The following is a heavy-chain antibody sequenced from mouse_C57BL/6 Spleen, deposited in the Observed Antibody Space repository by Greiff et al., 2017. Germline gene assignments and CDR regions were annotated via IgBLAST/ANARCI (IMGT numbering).Heavy chain of an antibody. CDR1: GYTFTSYW. CDR3: ERGFNGSSYPYYYAMDY. Sequence: QVQLQQSGAELVKPGASVKLSCKASGYTFTSYWMHWVKQRPGQGLEWIGEIDPSGSYTNYTQKFTGKSTLTVDKSYSSDYMELRILKSVDSAVYDSERGFNGSSYPYYYAMDYWGQGTSVTVSS. V-gene: IGHV1-69*01. J-gene: IGHJ4*01. CDR2: IDPSGSYT. D-gene: IGHD1-1*01.